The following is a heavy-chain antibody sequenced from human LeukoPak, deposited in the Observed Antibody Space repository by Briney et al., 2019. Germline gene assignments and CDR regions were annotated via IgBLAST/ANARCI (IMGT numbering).Heavy chain of an antibody. CDR1: GFPFSSNS. CDR2: ISSSASTI. J-gene: IGHJ6*03. CDR3: ARGSYYYYMDV. Sequence: GGSLRLSCVGSGFPFSSNSMYWVRQAPGKGLEWVSYISSSASTIYYADSVKGRFTISRDNAKSSLYLQMDSLRAEDTAVYYCARGSYYYYMDVWGKGTTVTVSS. V-gene: IGHV3-48*04.